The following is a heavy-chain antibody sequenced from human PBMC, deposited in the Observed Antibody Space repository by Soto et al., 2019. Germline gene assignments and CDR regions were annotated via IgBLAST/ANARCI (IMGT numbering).Heavy chain of an antibody. V-gene: IGHV1-69*01. CDR2: IIPVSGAA. D-gene: IGHD2-2*01. CDR1: GGTFGSYA. Sequence: QVQLVQSGAEVKKPGSSVNVSCKASGGTFGSYAFSWVRQAPGQGLEWMGGIIPVSGAAHYAQKFQGRVTITSDESTSRAYIELSSLSPQDTSVYYCATALWCRSTSCTLDYLCQGNRVIVSS. CDR3: ATALWCRSTSCTLDY. J-gene: IGHJ4*02.